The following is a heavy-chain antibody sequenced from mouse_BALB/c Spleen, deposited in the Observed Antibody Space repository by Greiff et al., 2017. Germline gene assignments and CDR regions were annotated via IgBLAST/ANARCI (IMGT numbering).Heavy chain of an antibody. CDR1: GFSLTSYG. D-gene: IGHD1-1*01. J-gene: IGHJ4*01. CDR3: ALYYGYAMDY. CDR2: IWRGGST. V-gene: IGHV2-5-1*01. Sequence: VHLVESGPSLVQPSQSLSITCTVSGFSLTSYGVHWVRQSPGKGLEWLGVIWRGGSTDYNAAFMSRLSITKDNSKSQVFFKMNSLQADDTAIYYCALYYGYAMDYWGQGTSVTVSS.